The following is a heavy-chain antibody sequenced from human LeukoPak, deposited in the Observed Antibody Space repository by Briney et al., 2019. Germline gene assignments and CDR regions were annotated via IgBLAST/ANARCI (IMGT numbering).Heavy chain of an antibody. Sequence: GGSLRLSCAASGFTFDTHTMNWVRQAPGRGLEWVSSISGSGDYIRYADSVEGRITVSRDNAKDSLYLQMSSLRVEDTAVYYCVRIPNNAGFPYWFDPWGPGTLVIVSS. V-gene: IGHV3-21*01. J-gene: IGHJ5*02. D-gene: IGHD2-8*01. CDR3: VRIPNNAGFPYWFDP. CDR1: GFTFDTHT. CDR2: ISGSGDYI.